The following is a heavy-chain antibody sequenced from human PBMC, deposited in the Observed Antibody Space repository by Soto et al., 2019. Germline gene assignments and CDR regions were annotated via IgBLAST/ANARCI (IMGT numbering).Heavy chain of an antibody. CDR1: GDTFSSYA. J-gene: IGHJ4*02. V-gene: IGHV1-69*12. CDR2: IIPIFATA. D-gene: IGHD4-17*01. CDR3: ARTPPRTTATAYYFDY. Sequence: QVQLVQSGAEVKKPGSSVKVSCKASGDTFSSYAISWVRQAPGQGLEWMGGIIPIFATANYAQKFQGRVTITVDESTSTAYMELSSLTSEDTAVYYCARTPPRTTATAYYFDYWGQGSRVTVSS.